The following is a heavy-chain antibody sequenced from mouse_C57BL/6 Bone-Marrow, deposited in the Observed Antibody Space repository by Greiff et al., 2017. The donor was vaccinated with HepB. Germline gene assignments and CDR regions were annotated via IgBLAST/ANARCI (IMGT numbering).Heavy chain of an antibody. Sequence: QVQLQQSGAELVRPGTSVKLSCKASGYTFTSYWMHWVKQRPGQGLEWIGVIDPSDSYTNYNQKFKGKATLTVDTSSSTAYMQLSSLTSEDSAVYYCGGPNYGSPWYFDVWGTGTTVTVSS. CDR3: GGPNYGSPWYFDV. CDR1: GYTFTSYW. D-gene: IGHD1-1*01. V-gene: IGHV1-59*01. CDR2: IDPSDSYT. J-gene: IGHJ1*03.